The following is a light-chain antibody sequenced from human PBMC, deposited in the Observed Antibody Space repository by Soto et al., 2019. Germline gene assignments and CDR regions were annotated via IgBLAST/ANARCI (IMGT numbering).Light chain of an antibody. CDR1: QTVRNN. V-gene: IGKV3D-15*01. J-gene: IGKJ4*01. CDR2: DAS. CDR3: QQYNNWPLT. Sequence: EIVLTQSPATLSVSPGERATLSCRASQTVRNNYLAWYQQKNGQAPRLLIYDASSRATGIPARFSGSGSGTECTLPISRLQSEDFSVYYCQQYNNWPLTFGGGTKVDIK.